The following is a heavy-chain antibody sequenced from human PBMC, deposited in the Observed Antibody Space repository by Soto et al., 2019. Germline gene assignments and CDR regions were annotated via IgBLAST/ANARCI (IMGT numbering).Heavy chain of an antibody. Sequence: KTSETLSLTCAVYGGSFSGYYWSWIRQPPGKGLEWIGEINHSGSTNYNPSLKSRVTISVDTSKNQFSLKLSSVTAADTAVYYCARYCSGGSCYGGGWFDPWGQGTLVTVSS. CDR2: INHSGST. D-gene: IGHD2-15*01. CDR3: ARYCSGGSCYGGGWFDP. V-gene: IGHV4-34*01. J-gene: IGHJ5*02. CDR1: GGSFSGYY.